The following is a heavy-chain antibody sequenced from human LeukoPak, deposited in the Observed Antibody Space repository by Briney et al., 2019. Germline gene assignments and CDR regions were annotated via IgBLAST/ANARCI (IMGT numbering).Heavy chain of an antibody. D-gene: IGHD3-22*01. CDR3: ASPVSSGYYDY. CDR1: GGSFSGYH. V-gene: IGHV4-34*01. J-gene: IGHJ4*02. CDR2: INHSGST. Sequence: KTSETLSLTCAVYGGSFSGYHWSWIRQPPGKGLEWIGEINHSGSTNYNPSLKSRVTISVDTSKNQFSLKLSSVTAADTAVYYCASPVSSGYYDYWGQGTLVTVSP.